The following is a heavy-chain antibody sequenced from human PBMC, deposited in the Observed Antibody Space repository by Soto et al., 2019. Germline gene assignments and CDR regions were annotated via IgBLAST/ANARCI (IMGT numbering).Heavy chain of an antibody. Sequence: QITLKESGPTLVKPTQTLTLTCTFSGFSLSTSGVGVGWIRQPPGKALEWLALIYWDDDKRYSPSLKSRLTITKETSKNLVVLTMTNTDPVDTATYYCAHRLERPYSYGSGCYSGNWFDPWGQGTLVTVSS. V-gene: IGHV2-5*02. J-gene: IGHJ5*02. CDR3: AHRLERPYSYGSGCYSGNWFDP. D-gene: IGHD3-10*01. CDR2: IYWDDDK. CDR1: GFSLSTSGVG.